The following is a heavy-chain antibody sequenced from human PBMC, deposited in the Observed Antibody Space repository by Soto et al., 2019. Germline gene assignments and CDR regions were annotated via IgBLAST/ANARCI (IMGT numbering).Heavy chain of an antibody. CDR1: GGTFSTYS. CDR2: IITILGIR. D-gene: IGHD2-21*01. J-gene: IGHJ3*02. V-gene: IGHV1-69*02. Sequence: QVQLVQSGAEVQKPGSSVKVSCKDSGGTFSTYSMIWVRQAPGQGLEWMGRIITILGIRNYAQRCQDRVTITADKSTATAHMELSSLRSEDTALYYCTIGSWSGEVFDIWGQGTMVTVS. CDR3: TIGSWSGEVFDI.